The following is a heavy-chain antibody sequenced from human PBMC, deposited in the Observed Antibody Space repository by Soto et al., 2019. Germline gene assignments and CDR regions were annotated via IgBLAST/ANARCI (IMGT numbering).Heavy chain of an antibody. J-gene: IGHJ4*02. D-gene: IGHD3-3*01. Sequence: SGGSLRLGCAASGFSFSSSGMHWVRQAPGKGLEWVAVISYDGSNRYYGDSVKGRFTISRDNSKNTVYLQMNSLRVEDTAVYYCASTWSGYYYFDSWGQGTLVTVSS. V-gene: IGHV3-30*03. CDR3: ASTWSGYYYFDS. CDR2: ISYDGSNR. CDR1: GFSFSSSG.